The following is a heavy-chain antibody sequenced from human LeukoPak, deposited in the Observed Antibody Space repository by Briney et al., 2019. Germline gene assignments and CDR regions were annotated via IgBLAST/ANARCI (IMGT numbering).Heavy chain of an antibody. Sequence: SETLSLTCTVSSGSIRSGDYYWSWIRQSPGKGLEWIGYVYNSGSTNYHPSLKSRVTISIETSKNQFSLKLSSVTAADTAMYYCARGGDAYYFHYWGQGTLVTVSS. D-gene: IGHD5-24*01. CDR2: VYNSGST. V-gene: IGHV4-61*08. J-gene: IGHJ4*02. CDR1: SGSIRSGDYY. CDR3: ARGGDAYYFHY.